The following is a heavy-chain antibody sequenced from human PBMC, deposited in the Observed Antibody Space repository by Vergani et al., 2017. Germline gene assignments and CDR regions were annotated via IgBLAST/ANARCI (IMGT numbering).Heavy chain of an antibody. CDR2: IKNKNDGGAT. V-gene: IGHV3-15*01. CDR1: GFTFSNAW. Sequence: EVQLVESGGGLVKPGGSLRLSCAASGFTFSNAWMNWVRQAPGKGLEWVGLIKNKNDGGATDYAAPVKGRFTISRDDSKNTLDLQMNSLKAEDTAVYYCAKAGVDYYDSTGYWGQGTLVTVSS. D-gene: IGHD3-22*01. J-gene: IGHJ4*02. CDR3: AKAGVDYYDSTGY.